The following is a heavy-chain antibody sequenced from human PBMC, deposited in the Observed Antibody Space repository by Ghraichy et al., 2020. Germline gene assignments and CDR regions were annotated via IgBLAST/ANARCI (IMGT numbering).Heavy chain of an antibody. V-gene: IGHV3-23*01. CDR1: GFTFSSYA. D-gene: IGHD6-13*01. CDR3: AKDPSSSRCSVCSGDY. Sequence: GGSLRLSCAASGFTFSSYAMSWVRQAPGKGLEWVSAISGSGGSTYYADSVKGRFTISRDNSKNTLYLQMNSLRAEDTAVYYCAKDPSSSRCSVCSGDYWGQGTLVTVSS. CDR2: ISGSGGST. J-gene: IGHJ4*02.